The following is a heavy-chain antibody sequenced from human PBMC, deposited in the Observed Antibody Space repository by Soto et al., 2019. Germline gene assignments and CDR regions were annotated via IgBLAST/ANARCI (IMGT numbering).Heavy chain of an antibody. V-gene: IGHV3-30-3*01. CDR1: GFTFSTYA. CDR3: ARDSVAYDPYDSFDY. CDR2: ISYDGSNK. J-gene: IGHJ4*02. Sequence: GGSLRLSCAASGFTFSTYALHWVRQAPGKGLEWVAVISYDGSNKNYADSVKGRFTISRDNSESTLYLQMNSLRAEDTAIYYCARDSVAYDPYDSFDYWGQGTLVTVSS. D-gene: IGHD5-12*01.